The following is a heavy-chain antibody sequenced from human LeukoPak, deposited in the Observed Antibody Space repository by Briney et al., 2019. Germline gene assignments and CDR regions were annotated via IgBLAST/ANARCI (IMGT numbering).Heavy chain of an antibody. CDR2: INPSGGST. CDR3: ARPRVPAAISYNWFDP. CDR1: GYTFTSYY. V-gene: IGHV1-46*01. Sequence: ASVKVSCKASGYTFTSYYMHWVRQAPGQGLEWMGIINPSGGSTSYAQKFQGRVTMTRNTSISTAYMELSSLRSEDTAVYYCARPRVPAAISYNWFDPWGQGTLVTVSS. D-gene: IGHD2-2*02. J-gene: IGHJ5*02.